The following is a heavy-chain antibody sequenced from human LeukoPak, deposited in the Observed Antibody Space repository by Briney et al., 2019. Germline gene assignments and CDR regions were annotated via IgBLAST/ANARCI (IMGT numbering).Heavy chain of an antibody. CDR1: GDTFTNYA. CDR2: IVPIFGTT. CDR3: AAYSTSPNLDY. Sequence: SVKVSCKVSGDTFTNYAFSWVRQAPGQGLEWMGSIVPIFGTTDLPRKFQGRVTITADTSTTTAYMELTSLKSEDTALYYCAAYSTSPNLDYWGQATLVTVSP. V-gene: IGHV1-69*06. J-gene: IGHJ4*02. D-gene: IGHD6-13*01.